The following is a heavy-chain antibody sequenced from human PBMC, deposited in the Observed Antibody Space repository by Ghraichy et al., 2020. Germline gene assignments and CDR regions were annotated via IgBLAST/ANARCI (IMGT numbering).Heavy chain of an antibody. Sequence: TLSLTCTVSGGSISSYYWSWIRQPPGKGLEWIGYIYTSGSTNYNPSLKSRVTISVDTSKNQFSLKLSSVTAADTAVYYCARHHSSGWADAFDIWGQGTMVTVSS. CDR1: GGSISSYY. V-gene: IGHV4-4*09. CDR2: IYTSGST. D-gene: IGHD6-19*01. J-gene: IGHJ3*02. CDR3: ARHHSSGWADAFDI.